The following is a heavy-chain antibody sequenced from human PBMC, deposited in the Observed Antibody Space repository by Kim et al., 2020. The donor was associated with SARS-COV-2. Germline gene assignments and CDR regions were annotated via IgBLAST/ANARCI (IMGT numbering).Heavy chain of an antibody. CDR2: ISGSSSSI. CDR1: GFTFNNYG. Sequence: GGSLRLSCPASGFTFNNYGMNWVRQAPGKGLEWISYISGSSSSIYYADSVRGRFTISRDNAMNSLYLQMNSLRDEDTAVYYCARGTLASGGYWGQGTMVT. CDR3: ARGTLASGGY. J-gene: IGHJ4*02. V-gene: IGHV3-48*02. D-gene: IGHD3-3*02.